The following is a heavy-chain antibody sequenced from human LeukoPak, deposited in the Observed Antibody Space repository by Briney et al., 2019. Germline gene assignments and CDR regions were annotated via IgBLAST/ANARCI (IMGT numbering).Heavy chain of an antibody. CDR3: ATGDDVADTYGMDV. CDR1: GGSISSYY. D-gene: IGHD6-19*01. Sequence: SETLSLTCTVSGGSISSYYWSWLRQPAGKGLEWIGRIYTSGNTNYNPSLKSRVIISVDTSKNHFSLKLSSVTAADTAVYYCATGDDVADTYGMDVWGQGTTVT. J-gene: IGHJ6*02. V-gene: IGHV4-4*07. CDR2: IYTSGNT.